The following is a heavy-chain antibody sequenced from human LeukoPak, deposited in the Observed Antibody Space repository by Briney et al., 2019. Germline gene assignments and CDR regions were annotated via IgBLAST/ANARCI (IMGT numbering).Heavy chain of an antibody. CDR3: ARVWYSGSPVDY. J-gene: IGHJ4*02. V-gene: IGHV4-59*01. D-gene: IGHD1-26*01. CDR2: IYYSGST. Sequence: SETLSLTCTVSGGSISSYYWSWIRQPPGKGLEWIGYIYYSGSTNYNPSLKSRVTISVDTSKNQFSLKLSSVTAADTAVYYCARVWYSGSPVDYWGQGTLVTVSS. CDR1: GGSISSYY.